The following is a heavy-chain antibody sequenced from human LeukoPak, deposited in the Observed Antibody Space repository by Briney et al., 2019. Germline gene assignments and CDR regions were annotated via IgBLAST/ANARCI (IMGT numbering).Heavy chain of an antibody. Sequence: SETLSLTCTVSGGSISSGGYYWSWIRQHPGKGLEWIGNIYYSGSTYYNPSLKSRVTISVDTSKNQFSLKLSSVTAADTAVYYCARERDYYGSGSPYYFDYWGQGTLVTVSS. D-gene: IGHD3-10*01. CDR1: GGSISSGGYY. J-gene: IGHJ4*02. CDR3: ARERDYYGSGSPYYFDY. CDR2: IYYSGST. V-gene: IGHV4-31*03.